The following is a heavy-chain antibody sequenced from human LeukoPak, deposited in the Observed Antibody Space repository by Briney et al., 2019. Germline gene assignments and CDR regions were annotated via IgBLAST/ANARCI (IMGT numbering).Heavy chain of an antibody. CDR1: GFTVSSNY. CDR3: ARDRVTTVTKGYFDL. Sequence: GGSLRLSCAASGFTVSSNYMSWVRQAPGKGLEWVSVIYSGGSTYYADSVKGRFTISRDNSKNTLYLQMNSLRAEDTAVYYCARDRVTTVTKGYFDLWGRGTLVTVSS. J-gene: IGHJ2*01. CDR2: IYSGGST. D-gene: IGHD4-17*01. V-gene: IGHV3-66*01.